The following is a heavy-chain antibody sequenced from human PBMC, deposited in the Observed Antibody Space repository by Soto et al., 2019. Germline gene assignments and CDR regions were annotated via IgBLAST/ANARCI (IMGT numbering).Heavy chain of an antibody. CDR2: IYHTGIA. CDR3: VSKLGPYYYGLDV. Sequence: SETLSLTCTVYGDSITNNHWWSWVRQPPGKGPELIGEIYHTGIANYNPSLESRVAFSVDKPKNQFSLSLTSVTAADTAVYYCVSKLGPYYYGLDVWGQGTTVTVSS. CDR1: GDSITNNHW. D-gene: IGHD3-16*01. V-gene: IGHV4-4*02. J-gene: IGHJ6*02.